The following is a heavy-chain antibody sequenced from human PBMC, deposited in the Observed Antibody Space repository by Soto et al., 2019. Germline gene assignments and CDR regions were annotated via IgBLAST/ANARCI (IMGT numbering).Heavy chain of an antibody. J-gene: IGHJ4*02. CDR2: INAGNGNT. CDR3: ARAQNLEMATP. CDR1: GYTFTSYA. Sequence: QVQRVQSGAEVKKPGASVKVSCKASGYTFTSYAMLWVRQAPGQRLEWMGWINAGNGNTKYSQKFQGRVTITRDTSASTAYMELSSLRSEDTAVYYCARAQNLEMATPWGQGTLVTVSS. V-gene: IGHV1-3*01. D-gene: IGHD5-12*01.